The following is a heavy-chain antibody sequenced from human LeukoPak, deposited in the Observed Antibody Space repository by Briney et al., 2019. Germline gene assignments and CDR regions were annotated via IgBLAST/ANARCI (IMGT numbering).Heavy chain of an antibody. V-gene: IGHV3-30*02. CDR1: GFTFSSYG. J-gene: IGHJ4*02. CDR3: AKDIVGASTYYFDY. Sequence: GGSLRLSCAASGFTFSSYGMHWVRQAPGKGLEWVAFIRYDGSNKYYADSVKGRLTISRDNSKNTLYLQMNSLRAEDTAVYYCAKDIVGASTYYFDYWGQGTLVTVSS. CDR2: IRYDGSNK. D-gene: IGHD1-26*01.